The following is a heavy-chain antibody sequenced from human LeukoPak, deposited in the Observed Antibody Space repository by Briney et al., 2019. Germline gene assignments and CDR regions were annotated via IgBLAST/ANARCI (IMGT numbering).Heavy chain of an antibody. Sequence: ASVNVSCKASGYTFTSYDINWVRQATGQGLEWMGWMNPNSGNTGYAQKFQGRVTMTRNTSISTAYMELSSLRSEDTAVYYCARGDPHYYGSGTDPDYWGQGTLVTVSS. D-gene: IGHD3-10*01. CDR2: MNPNSGNT. CDR3: ARGDPHYYGSGTDPDY. CDR1: GYTFTSYD. J-gene: IGHJ4*02. V-gene: IGHV1-8*01.